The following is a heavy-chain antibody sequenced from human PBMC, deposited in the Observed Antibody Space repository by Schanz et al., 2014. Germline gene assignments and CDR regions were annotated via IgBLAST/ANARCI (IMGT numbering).Heavy chain of an antibody. CDR3: ARGTDWNLHY. J-gene: IGHJ4*02. V-gene: IGHV3-13*01. CDR1: GFTLSNSD. D-gene: IGHD1-1*01. Sequence: EVQLVESGGGLVQPGGSLGLSWAAPGFTLSNSDMHWVRQGTGKGLEWVSTIGYLGDTYYPDSVKGRFTVSRDSGQNSLYLQMNSLRAGDTAVYYCARGTDWNLHYWGQGALVTVSS. CDR2: IGYLGDT.